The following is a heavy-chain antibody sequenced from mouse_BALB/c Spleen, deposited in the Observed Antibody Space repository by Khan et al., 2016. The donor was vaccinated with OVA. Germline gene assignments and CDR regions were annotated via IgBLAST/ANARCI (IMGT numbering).Heavy chain of an antibody. CDR3: ARLAYYYNSEGFAY. D-gene: IGHD1-1*02. J-gene: IGHJ3*01. CDR1: GFTFSTYG. CDR2: ISSGGHYT. V-gene: IGHV5-6*01. Sequence: EVKLVESGGDLVKTGGSLKLSCAASGFTFSTYGMSWVRQTPDKKLEWVATISSGGHYTYYIDSVKGRFTISRANAKNILYLQMTSLRSEDTAMYYWARLAYYYNSEGFAYWGQGTLVTVSA.